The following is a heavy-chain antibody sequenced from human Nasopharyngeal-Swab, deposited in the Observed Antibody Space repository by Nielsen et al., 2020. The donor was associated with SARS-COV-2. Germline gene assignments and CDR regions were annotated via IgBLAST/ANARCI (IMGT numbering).Heavy chain of an antibody. V-gene: IGHV3-11*04. CDR3: ARVNRPLWFGESWGGYFDY. J-gene: IGHJ4*02. D-gene: IGHD3-10*01. Sequence: GGSLRLSCAASGFIFSDYYMSWIRQAPGKGLEWVSYISSSGGTIYYADSVKGRFTISRDNAQKSLYLQMNSLRAEDTAVYYCARVNRPLWFGESWGGYFDYWGQGTLVTVSS. CDR1: GFIFSDYY. CDR2: ISSSGGTI.